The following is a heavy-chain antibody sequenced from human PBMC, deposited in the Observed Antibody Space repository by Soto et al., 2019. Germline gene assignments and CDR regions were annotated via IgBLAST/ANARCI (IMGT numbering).Heavy chain of an antibody. D-gene: IGHD3-10*01. Sequence: EVQVVESGGGLVQPGGSLRLSCATSDFTISPYWMTWVRQTPGQGLEFVANIKEDGSVTNYVDSVKGRFTISRDNAKNSLYLQMNSLRAEDTAVYYCGTDQWGGAFDLWVRGTTVTVSS. V-gene: IGHV3-7*01. CDR3: GTDQWGGAFDL. CDR1: DFTISPYW. CDR2: IKEDGSVT. J-gene: IGHJ3*01.